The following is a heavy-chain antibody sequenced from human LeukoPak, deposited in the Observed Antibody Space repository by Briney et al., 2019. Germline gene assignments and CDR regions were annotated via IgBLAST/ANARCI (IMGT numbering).Heavy chain of an antibody. V-gene: IGHV3-74*01. CDR1: GFTFSNYW. J-gene: IGHJ4*02. D-gene: IGHD4-17*01. CDR3: AVTTV. Sequence: GGSLRLSCAASGFTFSNYWMHWVRQAPGKGLVWVSRIYSDASSISYADSVKGRFTISRDNAKNTLYLQMNSLRAEDTAVYYCAVTTVWGQGTLVTVSS. CDR2: IYSDASSI.